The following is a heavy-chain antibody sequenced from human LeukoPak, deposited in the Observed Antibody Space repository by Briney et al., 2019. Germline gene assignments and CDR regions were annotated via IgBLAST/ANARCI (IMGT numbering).Heavy chain of an antibody. Sequence: GGSLRLSCAASGFTFSSYAMSWVRQAPGKGLEWVSAISGSGGSTYYADSVKGRFTISRDNSKNTLYLQMNGLRAEDTAVYYCAKDRITMIVPSLFDYWGQGTLVTVSS. D-gene: IGHD3-22*01. V-gene: IGHV3-23*01. J-gene: IGHJ4*02. CDR3: AKDRITMIVPSLFDY. CDR2: ISGSGGST. CDR1: GFTFSSYA.